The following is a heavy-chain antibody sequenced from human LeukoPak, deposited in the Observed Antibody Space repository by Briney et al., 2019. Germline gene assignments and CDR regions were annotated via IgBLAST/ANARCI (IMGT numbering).Heavy chain of an antibody. CDR2: INHNGNVN. J-gene: IGHJ6*02. D-gene: IGHD3-16*01. Sequence: GGSLRLSCAASGFTFYDYGMNWARQAPGKGLEWVASINHNGNVNYYVDSVKGRFTISRDNAKNSLYLQMSNLRAEDTAVYFCARGGGLDVWGQGATVTVSS. CDR3: ARGGGLDV. CDR1: GFTFYDYG. V-gene: IGHV3-7*03.